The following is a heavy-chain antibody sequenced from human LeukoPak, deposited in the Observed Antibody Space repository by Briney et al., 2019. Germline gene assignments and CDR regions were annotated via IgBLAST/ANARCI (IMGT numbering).Heavy chain of an antibody. CDR3: ANGGSSSWADY. V-gene: IGHV3-23*01. J-gene: IGHJ4*02. D-gene: IGHD6-13*01. CDR2: ISGSGSGGST. Sequence: GGSLRLSCAASGFTFSSSAMSWVRQAPGKGLEWVSSISGSGSGGSTYYADSVKGRFTISRDNSKNTLYLQMNSLRAEDTAVYYCANGGSSSWADYWGQGTLVTVSS. CDR1: GFTFSSSA.